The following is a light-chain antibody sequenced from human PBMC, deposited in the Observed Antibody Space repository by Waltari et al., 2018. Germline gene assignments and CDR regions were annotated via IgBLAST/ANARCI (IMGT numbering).Light chain of an antibody. V-gene: IGLV4-69*01. CDR2: VNSDGSH. CDR3: QTWSTGVNWL. CDR1: SGHIKYA. J-gene: IGLJ3*02. Sequence: QLVLTQSPSASASLGASVKLPCTLTSGHIKYAIAWYQQKPEKGPRFLMTVNSDGSHIKGDGIPDRFSGSSSGTERYLTISSLQSEDEADYYCQTWSTGVNWLFGGGTKLTVL.